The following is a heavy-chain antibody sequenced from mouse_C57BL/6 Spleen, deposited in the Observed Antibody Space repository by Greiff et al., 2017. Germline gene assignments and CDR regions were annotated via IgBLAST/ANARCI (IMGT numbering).Heavy chain of an antibody. V-gene: IGHV1-20*01. D-gene: IGHD2-5*01. CDR3: ARKEAYSNFWFAY. Sequence: EVKLMESGPELVKPGDSVKITCKASGYSFTGYFMNWVMQSHGKSLEWIGRINPYNGDTFYNQKFKGKATLTVDKSSSTAHMELRSLTSEDSSVDYCARKEAYSNFWFAYWGQGTLVTVSA. CDR1: GYSFTGYF. J-gene: IGHJ3*01. CDR2: INPYNGDT.